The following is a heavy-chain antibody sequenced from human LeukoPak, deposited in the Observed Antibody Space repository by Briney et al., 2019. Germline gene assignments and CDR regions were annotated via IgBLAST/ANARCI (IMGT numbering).Heavy chain of an antibody. V-gene: IGHV4-39*07. CDR1: GGSISSSSYY. CDR3: ARVPTPLFGELFPPYLALGAYLDY. Sequence: SETLSLTCTVSGGSISSSSYYWGWIRQPPGKGLEWIGSIYYSGSTYYNPSLKSRVTISVDTSKNQFSLKLSSVTAADTAVYYCARVPTPLFGELFPPYLALGAYLDYWGQGTLVTVSS. J-gene: IGHJ4*02. D-gene: IGHD3-10*02. CDR2: IYYSGST.